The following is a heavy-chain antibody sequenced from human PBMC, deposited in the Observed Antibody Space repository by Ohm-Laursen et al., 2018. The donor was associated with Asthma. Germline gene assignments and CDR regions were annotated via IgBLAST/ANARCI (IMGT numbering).Heavy chain of an antibody. Sequence: SLRLSCTASGFAFSNIWMTWVRQSPGKGLEWVGRITSERSGGTRAYAAPVKDRFTISRDDSETTLYLQMNSLETEDTAVYFCATYNQYNAFDLWGQGTMVTVSS. CDR2: ITSERSGGTR. V-gene: IGHV3-15*01. CDR3: ATYNQYNAFDL. CDR1: GFAFSNIW. J-gene: IGHJ3*01. D-gene: IGHD1-14*01.